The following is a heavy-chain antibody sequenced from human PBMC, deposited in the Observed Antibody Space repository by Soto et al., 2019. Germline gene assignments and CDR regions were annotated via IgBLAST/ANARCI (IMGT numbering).Heavy chain of an antibody. D-gene: IGHD3-22*01. V-gene: IGHV1-69*13. CDR1: GGTFSSYA. CDR3: ARGKYYYDSSGYYYAGVYFDY. J-gene: IGHJ4*01. Sequence: SVKVSCKASGGTFSSYAISWVRQAPGQGLEWMGGIIPIFGTANYAQKFQGRVTITADESTSTAYMELSSLRSEDTAVYYCARGKYYYDSSGYYYAGVYFDYWG. CDR2: IIPIFGTA.